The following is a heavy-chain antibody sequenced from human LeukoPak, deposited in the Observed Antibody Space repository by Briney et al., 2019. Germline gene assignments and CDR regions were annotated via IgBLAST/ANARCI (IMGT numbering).Heavy chain of an antibody. Sequence: GGSLRLSCAASGFTFSSYAMSWVRQAPGKGLEWVSIVIGSGDSTYYADSVKGRFTISRDNSKNTLYLQMNSLRAEDTAVYYCAKDFGGAGSYYCPFDSWGQGTLVTVSS. J-gene: IGHJ4*02. CDR3: AKDFGGAGSYYCPFDS. V-gene: IGHV3-23*01. D-gene: IGHD3-10*01. CDR2: VIGSGDST. CDR1: GFTFSSYA.